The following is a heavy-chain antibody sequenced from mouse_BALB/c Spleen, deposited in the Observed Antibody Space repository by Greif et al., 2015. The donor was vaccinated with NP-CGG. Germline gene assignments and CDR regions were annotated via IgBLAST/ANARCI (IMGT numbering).Heavy chain of an antibody. D-gene: IGHD2-4*01. CDR1: GFNIKDTY. CDR3: ARRGLRSYAMDY. J-gene: IGHJ4*01. Sequence: EVQLVESGAELVKPGASVKLSCTASGFNIKDTYMHWVKQRPEQGLEWIGRIDPANGNTKYDPKFQGKPTITADTSSKTAYLQLSSLTSEDTAGYYCARRGLRSYAMDYWGQGTSVTVSS. V-gene: IGHV14-3*02. CDR2: IDPANGNT.